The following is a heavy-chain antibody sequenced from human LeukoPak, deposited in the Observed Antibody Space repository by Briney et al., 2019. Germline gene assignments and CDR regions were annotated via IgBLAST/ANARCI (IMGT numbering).Heavy chain of an antibody. D-gene: IGHD2-2*02. J-gene: IGHJ4*02. CDR3: AREAAVGYCSSTSCSTLDY. Sequence: GGSLRLSCAASGFTFSSYWMHWVRQAPGKGLVWVSRINSDGSSTGYADSVKGRFTISRDNAKNTLYLQMNSLRAEDTAVYYCAREAAVGYCSSTSCSTLDYWGQGTLVTVSS. CDR1: GFTFSSYW. V-gene: IGHV3-74*01. CDR2: INSDGSST.